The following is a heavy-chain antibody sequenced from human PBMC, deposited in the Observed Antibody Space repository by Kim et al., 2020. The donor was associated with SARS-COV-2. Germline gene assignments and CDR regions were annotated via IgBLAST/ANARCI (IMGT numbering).Heavy chain of an antibody. Sequence: GGSLRLSFAASGFAFSTYTINWVRQAPGKGLEWVSSIRSRSSSTFYADSVRGRFTISRDDSKNSVYLQMSGLRAEDTAVYYCATAFNREGYWGQGTLVTVSS. D-gene: IGHD1-26*01. CDR1: GFAFSTYT. CDR2: IRSRSSST. V-gene: IGHV3-21*01. CDR3: ATAFNREGY. J-gene: IGHJ4*02.